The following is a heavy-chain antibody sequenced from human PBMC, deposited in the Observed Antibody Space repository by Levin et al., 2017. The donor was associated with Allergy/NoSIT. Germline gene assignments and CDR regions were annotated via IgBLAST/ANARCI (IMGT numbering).Heavy chain of an antibody. J-gene: IGHJ4*02. V-gene: IGHV3-30*04. CDR1: GFTFSSYA. CDR3: ASQTTVVTPGPLDY. D-gene: IGHD4-23*01. Sequence: GGSLRLSCAASGFTFSSYAMHWVRQAPGKGLEWVAVISYDGSNKYYADSVKGRFTISRDNSKNTLYLQMNSLRAEDTAVYYCASQTTVVTPGPLDYWGQGTLVTVSS. CDR2: ISYDGSNK.